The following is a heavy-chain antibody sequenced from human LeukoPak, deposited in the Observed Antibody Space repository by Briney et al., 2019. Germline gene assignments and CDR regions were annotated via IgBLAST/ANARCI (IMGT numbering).Heavy chain of an antibody. CDR1: GFTFSSYA. D-gene: IGHD4-17*01. J-gene: IGHJ4*02. CDR2: ISYDGSNK. V-gene: IGHV3-30-3*01. CDR3: ARDPDYGDYGAYFDY. Sequence: GGSLRLSCAASGFTFSSYAMHWVRQAPGKGLEWVAVISYDGSNKYYADSVKGRFTISRDNSKNTLYLQMNSLRAGDTAVYYCARDPDYGDYGAYFDYWGQGTLVTVSS.